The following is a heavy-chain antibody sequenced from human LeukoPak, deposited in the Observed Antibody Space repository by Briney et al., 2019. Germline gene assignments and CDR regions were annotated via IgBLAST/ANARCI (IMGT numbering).Heavy chain of an antibody. CDR1: GYSFTSYW. V-gene: IGHV5-51*01. D-gene: IGHD2-2*01. Sequence: GESLKISCKGPGYSFTSYWIGWVRQVPGKGLEWMGIIYPGDSDTRYSPSFQGQVTISADKSISTAYLQWSSLKASDTAMYYCARTRYCSSTSCYSSWFDPWGQGTLVTVSS. J-gene: IGHJ5*02. CDR3: ARTRYCSSTSCYSSWFDP. CDR2: IYPGDSDT.